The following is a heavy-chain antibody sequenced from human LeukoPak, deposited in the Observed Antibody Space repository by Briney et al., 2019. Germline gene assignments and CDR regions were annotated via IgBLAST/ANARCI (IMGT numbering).Heavy chain of an antibody. CDR1: GGSFSGYY. CDR3: ARTQDIVVVVAAAPIENWFDP. CDR2: INHSGST. D-gene: IGHD2-15*01. J-gene: IGHJ5*02. V-gene: IGHV4-34*01. Sequence: SETLSLTCAVYGGSFSGYYWSWIRQPPGKGLEWIGEINHSGSTNYNPSLKSGVTISVETSKNQCALRMSSVTAADTAVYYCARTQDIVVVVAAAPIENWFDPWGQGTLVTVSS.